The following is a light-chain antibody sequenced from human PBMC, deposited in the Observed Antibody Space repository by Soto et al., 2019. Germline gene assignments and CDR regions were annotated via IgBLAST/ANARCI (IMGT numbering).Light chain of an antibody. CDR2: MAS. V-gene: IGKV1-5*03. Sequence: DVQMTQSPSTLSASVGDRVTITCRASQSISSWLAWYQQKPGKAPKLLIYMASSLESGVPSRFSGSGSGTEFTLTISSLQPDDFATYYCQQYNRPCTFGQGTKVETK. CDR3: QQYNRPCT. CDR1: QSISSW. J-gene: IGKJ1*01.